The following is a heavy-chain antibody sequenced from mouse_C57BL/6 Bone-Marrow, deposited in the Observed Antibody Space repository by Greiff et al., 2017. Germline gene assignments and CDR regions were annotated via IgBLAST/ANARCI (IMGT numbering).Heavy chain of an antibody. CDR2: IRLKSDNYAT. V-gene: IGHV6-3*01. Sequence: EVMLVESGGGLVQPGGSMKLSCVASGFTFSNYWMNWVRQSPEKGLEWVAQIRLKSDNYATHYAESVKGRFTISRDDSKSSVYLQMNNLSAEDTGIYYCTEMGYCDYGGQGTTLTVSS. CDR1: GFTFSNYW. CDR3: TEMGYCDY. J-gene: IGHJ2*01. D-gene: IGHD4-1*01.